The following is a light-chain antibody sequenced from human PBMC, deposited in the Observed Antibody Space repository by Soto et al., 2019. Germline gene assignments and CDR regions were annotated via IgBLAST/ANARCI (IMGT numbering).Light chain of an antibody. V-gene: IGKV1-5*01. CDR2: SAS. CDR1: QTISSW. J-gene: IGKJ1*01. CDR3: LQVYSFPRT. Sequence: DIQMTQSPSTLSGSVGDRVTITCRASQTISSWLAWYQQKPGKAPQYLIQSASTLASGVPSRFSGSGSGTDFILTINTLQPEDVATYYCLQVYSFPRTFGQGTKVDI.